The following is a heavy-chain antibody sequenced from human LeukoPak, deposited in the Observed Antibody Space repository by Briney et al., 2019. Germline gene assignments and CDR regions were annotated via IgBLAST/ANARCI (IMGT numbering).Heavy chain of an antibody. CDR2: ISSSSSYI. D-gene: IGHD5-18*01. CDR3: ARGGGYSFGPTELDF. J-gene: IGHJ4*02. Sequence: PGGSLRLSCAASGFTFSSYSMNWVRQAPGKGLEWVSSISSSSSYIYYADSVKGRFTISRDNAKNSVYLQMNGLRAEDTAVYYCARGGGYSFGPTELDFWGQGTLVTVSS. CDR1: GFTFSSYS. V-gene: IGHV3-21*04.